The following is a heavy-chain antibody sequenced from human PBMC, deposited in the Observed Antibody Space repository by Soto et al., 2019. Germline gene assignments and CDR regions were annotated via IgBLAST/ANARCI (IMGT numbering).Heavy chain of an antibody. J-gene: IGHJ4*02. CDR1: GFSLSNARMG. V-gene: IGHV2-26*01. CDR3: ARIVNSDCSGGSCYSDYFDY. CDR2: IFSNDEK. D-gene: IGHD2-15*01. Sequence: KESGPVLVKPTETLTLTCTVSGFSLSNARMGVSWIRQPPGKALEWLAHIFSNDEKSYSTSLKSRLTISKDTSKSQVVLTMTNMDPVDTATYYCARIVNSDCSGGSCYSDYFDYWGQGTLVTVSS.